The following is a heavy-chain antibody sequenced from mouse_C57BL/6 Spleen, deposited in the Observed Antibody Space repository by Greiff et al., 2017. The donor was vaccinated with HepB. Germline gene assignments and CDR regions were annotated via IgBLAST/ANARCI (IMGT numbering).Heavy chain of an antibody. CDR2: IYPRSGNT. D-gene: IGHD3-2*02. CDR3: ARYSSGYYYAMDY. J-gene: IGHJ4*01. V-gene: IGHV1-81*01. Sequence: VQLQQSGAELARPGASVKLSCKASGYTFTSYGISWVKQRTGQGLEWIGEIYPRSGNTYYNEKFKGKATLTTDKSSSTAYMELRSLTSEDSAVYFCARYSSGYYYAMDYWGQGTSVTVSS. CDR1: GYTFTSYG.